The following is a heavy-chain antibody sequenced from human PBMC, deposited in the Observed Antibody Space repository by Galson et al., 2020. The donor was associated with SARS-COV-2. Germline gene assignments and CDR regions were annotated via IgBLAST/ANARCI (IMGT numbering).Heavy chain of an antibody. Sequence: GESLKISCAASGFTFSSYDMHWVRQATGKGLEWVSAIGTAGDTYYPGSVKGRFTLSRENAKNSLYLQMNSLRAGDTAVYYCARNGYDSRKLGAFDIWGQGTMVTVSS. D-gene: IGHD5-12*01. CDR2: IGTAGDT. J-gene: IGHJ3*02. CDR3: ARNGYDSRKLGAFDI. V-gene: IGHV3-13*01. CDR1: GFTFSSYD.